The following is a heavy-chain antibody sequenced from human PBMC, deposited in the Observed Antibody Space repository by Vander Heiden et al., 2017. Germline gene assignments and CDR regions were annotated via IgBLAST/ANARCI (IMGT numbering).Heavy chain of an antibody. CDR2: ISGSGGST. D-gene: IGHD3-22*01. V-gene: IGHV3-23*01. CDR3: AKDHIGDSSGYYYADAFDI. J-gene: IGHJ3*02. Sequence: EVQLLVSGGGLVQPGGSLRLSCAASGFPFTSYAMGWVRQAPGKGLEWVSAISGSGGSTYYADSVKGRFTISRDNSKNTLYLQMNSLRAEDTAVYYCAKDHIGDSSGYYYADAFDIWGQGTMVTVSS. CDR1: GFPFTSYA.